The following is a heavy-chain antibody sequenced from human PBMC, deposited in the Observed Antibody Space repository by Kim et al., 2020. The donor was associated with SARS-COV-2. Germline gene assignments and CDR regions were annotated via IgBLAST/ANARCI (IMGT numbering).Heavy chain of an antibody. Sequence: SVKVSCKASGGTFSSYAISWVRQAPGQGLEWMGRIIPILGIANYAQKFQGRVTITADKSTSTAYMELSSLRSEDTAVYYCASGDRTPLYDFWVSGPWGQGTLVTVSS. CDR3: ASGDRTPLYDFWVSGP. D-gene: IGHD3-3*01. J-gene: IGHJ5*02. CDR2: IIPILGIA. CDR1: GGTFSSYA. V-gene: IGHV1-69*04.